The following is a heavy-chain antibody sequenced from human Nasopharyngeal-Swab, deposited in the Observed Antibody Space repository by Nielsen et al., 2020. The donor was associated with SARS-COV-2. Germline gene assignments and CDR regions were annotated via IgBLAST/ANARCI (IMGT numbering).Heavy chain of an antibody. D-gene: IGHD3-10*01. J-gene: IGHJ4*02. Sequence: GESLKISCAASGFTFSSYWMSWVRQAPGKGLEWVANIKQDGSEKYYVDSVKGRFTISRDIAKNSLYLQMNSLRAEDTAVYYCARDSKVRVVGFDYWGQGTLVTVSS. CDR1: GFTFSSYW. V-gene: IGHV3-7*01. CDR3: ARDSKVRVVGFDY. CDR2: IKQDGSEK.